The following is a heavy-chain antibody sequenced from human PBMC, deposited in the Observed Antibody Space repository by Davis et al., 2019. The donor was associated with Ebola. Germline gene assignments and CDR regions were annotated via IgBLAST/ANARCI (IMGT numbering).Heavy chain of an antibody. J-gene: IGHJ6*02. CDR1: GYSFTSYW. D-gene: IGHD3-22*01. CDR3: ARGEYYYDSSGPKPYYYGMDV. Sequence: GESLKISCKGSGYSFTSYWIGWVRQMPGKGLEWMGIIYPGDSDTRYSPSFQGQVTISADKSISTAYLQWSSLKASDTAMYYCARGEYYYDSSGPKPYYYGMDVWGQGTTVTVSS. V-gene: IGHV5-51*01. CDR2: IYPGDSDT.